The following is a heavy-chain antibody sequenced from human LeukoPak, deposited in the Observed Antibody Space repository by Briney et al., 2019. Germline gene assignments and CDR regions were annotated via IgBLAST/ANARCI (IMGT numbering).Heavy chain of an antibody. CDR1: GGSISGYY. CDR2: IYSTGST. CDR3: ARVQLAYSYGLFDN. D-gene: IGHD4-11*01. J-gene: IGHJ4*02. V-gene: IGHV4-59*12. Sequence: SETLSLTCTVSGGSISGYYWSWIRQPPGKGLEWIGYIYSTGSTNYNPSLKSRVTMSVDTSKNQFSLKLRSVTAADTAAYYCARVQLAYSYGLFDNWGQGSLVTVSS.